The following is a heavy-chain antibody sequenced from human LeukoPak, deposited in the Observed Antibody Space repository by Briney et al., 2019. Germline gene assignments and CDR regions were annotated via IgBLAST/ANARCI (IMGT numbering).Heavy chain of an antibody. Sequence: GRSLRLSCAASGFTFSSYAMHWVRQAPGKGLEWVAVISYDGSNKYYADSVKGRFTISRDNSKNTLYLQMNSLRAEDTAVYYCATIGGDYLSHYYYGMDVWGKGTTVTVSS. D-gene: IGHD4-17*01. CDR3: ATIGGDYLSHYYYGMDV. CDR1: GFTFSSYA. J-gene: IGHJ6*04. CDR2: ISYDGSNK. V-gene: IGHV3-30*04.